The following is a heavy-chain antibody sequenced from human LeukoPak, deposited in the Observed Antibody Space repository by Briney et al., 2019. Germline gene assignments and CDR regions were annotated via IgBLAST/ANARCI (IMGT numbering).Heavy chain of an antibody. D-gene: IGHD3-10*01. J-gene: IGHJ4*02. V-gene: IGHV4-39*02. CDR2: IYYSGST. CDR1: GGSISSSSYY. Sequence: SETLSLTCTVSGGSISSSSYYWGWIRQPPGKGLEWIGRIYYSGSTYYNPSLKSRVTISVGTSKNHFSLKLISVTAADTAVYYCARLVTMVRGVIPYFDYWGQGTLVTVSS. CDR3: ARLVTMVRGVIPYFDY.